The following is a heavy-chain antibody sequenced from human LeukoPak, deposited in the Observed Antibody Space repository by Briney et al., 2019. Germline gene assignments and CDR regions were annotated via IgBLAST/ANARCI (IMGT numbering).Heavy chain of an antibody. J-gene: IGHJ4*02. CDR1: GYTFTSYD. D-gene: IGHD3-10*01. Sequence: ASVKVSCKASGYTFTSYDINWVRQATGQGLEWMGWMNPNSGNTGYAQKFQGRVTITRNTSISTAYMELSSLRSDDTAVYYCAIYSWFGELLQGEKGRRYFDYWGQGTLVTVSS. CDR3: AIYSWFGELLQGEKGRRYFDY. CDR2: MNPNSGNT. V-gene: IGHV1-8*03.